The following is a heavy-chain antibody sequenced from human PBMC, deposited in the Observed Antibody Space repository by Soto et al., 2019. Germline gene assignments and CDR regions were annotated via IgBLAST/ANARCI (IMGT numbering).Heavy chain of an antibody. D-gene: IGHD6-25*01. CDR3: ATQRGGGGY. J-gene: IGHJ4*02. V-gene: IGHV3-53*01. CDR2: IYSGGYT. Sequence: EVQLVESGGGLIQPGGSLRLSCAVSGFTVSNNYMSWVRQAPGKGLEGVSVIYSGGYTAYGDSVKGRFTISRDNSKNTIILQRNSRRADAPALYYWATQRGGGGYWGQGTLVTVSS. CDR1: GFTVSNNY.